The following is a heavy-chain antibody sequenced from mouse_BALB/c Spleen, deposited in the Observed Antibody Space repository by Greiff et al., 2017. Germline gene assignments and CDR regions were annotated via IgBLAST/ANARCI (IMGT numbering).Heavy chain of an antibody. V-gene: IGHV1S127*01. J-gene: IGHJ2*01. D-gene: IGHD2-4*01. Sequence: QVQLQQSGPQLVRPGASVKISCKASGYSFTSYWMHWVKQRPGQGLEWIGMIDPSDSETRLNQKFKDKATLTVDKSSSTAYMQLSSPTSEDSAVYYGARSGIYYDYDMVYYFDYWGQGTTLTVSS. CDR3: ARSGIYYDYDMVYYFDY. CDR1: GYSFTSYW. CDR2: IDPSDSET.